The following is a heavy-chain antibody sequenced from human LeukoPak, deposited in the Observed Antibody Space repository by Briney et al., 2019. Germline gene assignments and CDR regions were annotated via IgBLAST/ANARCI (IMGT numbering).Heavy chain of an antibody. J-gene: IGHJ6*03. CDR3: ARDLPDRYYDFWSGYYLGYYMDV. CDR1: GYAFTSYD. CDR2: MNPNSGNT. Sequence: GASVKVSCKASGYAFTSYDINWVRQATGQGLEWMGWMNPNSGNTGYAQKFQGRVTITRNTSISTAYMELSSLRSDDTAVYYCARDLPDRYYDFWSGYYLGYYMDVWGKGTTVTVSS. D-gene: IGHD3-3*01. V-gene: IGHV1-8*03.